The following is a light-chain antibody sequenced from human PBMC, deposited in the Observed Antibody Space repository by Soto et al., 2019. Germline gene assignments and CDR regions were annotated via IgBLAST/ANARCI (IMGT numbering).Light chain of an antibody. CDR2: KAS. J-gene: IGKJ3*01. CDR1: QSISSW. CDR3: QQYNSYSRVT. V-gene: IGKV1-5*03. Sequence: DIQMTQSPSTLSASVGDRVTITCRASQSISSWLAWYQQKSGKAPKLLIYKASSLESGVPSRFSGSGSGTEFTLTISSLQPDDFASYYSQQYNSYSRVTFGPGTKVDIK.